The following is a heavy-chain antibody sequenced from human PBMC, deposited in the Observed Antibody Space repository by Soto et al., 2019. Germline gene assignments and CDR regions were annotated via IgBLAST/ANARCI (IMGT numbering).Heavy chain of an antibody. CDR1: SGSISSSNW. Sequence: QVQLQESGPGLVKPSGTLSLTCAVSSGSISSSNWWSWVRQPPGKGLEWIGEIYHSGSTNYNPSLKSRVTISAGKSKNQFSLKLSTVTAADTAVYYCARMGIGYCSGGSCYPNWFDPWGQGSLVTVSS. V-gene: IGHV4-4*02. D-gene: IGHD2-15*01. CDR2: IYHSGST. CDR3: ARMGIGYCSGGSCYPNWFDP. J-gene: IGHJ5*02.